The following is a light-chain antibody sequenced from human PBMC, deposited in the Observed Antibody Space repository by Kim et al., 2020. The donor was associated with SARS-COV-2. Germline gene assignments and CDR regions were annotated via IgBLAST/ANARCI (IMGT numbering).Light chain of an antibody. CDR3: CSYVV. V-gene: IGLV2-23*02. Sequence: VSGSPGQSITISCTGTSSDVGSYNLVSWYQQHPGKAPKLMIYEVSKRPSGVSNRFSGSKSGNTASLTISGLQAEDEANYYCCSYVVFGGGTQLTVL. CDR1: SSDVGSYNL. CDR2: EVS. J-gene: IGLJ2*01.